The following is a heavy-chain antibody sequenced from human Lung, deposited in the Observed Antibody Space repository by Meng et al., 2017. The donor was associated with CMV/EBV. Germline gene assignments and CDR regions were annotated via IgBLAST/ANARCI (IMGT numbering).Heavy chain of an antibody. J-gene: IGHJ4*02. CDR3: ARDPRGDGGVTVDY. Sequence: GGSLRLXCVGSGFNFNNYWMNWVRQAPGKGLEWVANINEDGSETYYLDSVKGRFTISRDNAKNSLFLQMNSLRADDTAVYYCARDPRGDGGVTVDYWGQGXLVTVSS. D-gene: IGHD5-24*01. V-gene: IGHV3-7*01. CDR2: INEDGSET. CDR1: GFNFNNYW.